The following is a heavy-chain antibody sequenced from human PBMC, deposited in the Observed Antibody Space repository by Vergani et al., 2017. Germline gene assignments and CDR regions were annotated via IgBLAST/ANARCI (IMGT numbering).Heavy chain of an antibody. V-gene: IGHV3-11*01. CDR1: GFTFSEYY. Sequence: QVQLVESGGGLVKPGGSLRLSCAASGFTFSEYYMSWIRKAPGKGLEWVSYISSSGSTIYYADSVKGRFTISRDNAKNSLYLQMNRMGAEDTAVYYCASVATGYAFDIWGQGRMVTVSS. J-gene: IGHJ3*02. D-gene: IGHD5-12*01. CDR3: ASVATGYAFDI. CDR2: ISSSGSTI.